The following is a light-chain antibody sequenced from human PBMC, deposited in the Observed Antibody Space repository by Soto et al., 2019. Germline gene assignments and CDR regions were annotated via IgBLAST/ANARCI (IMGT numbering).Light chain of an antibody. CDR2: AVT. V-gene: IGLV2-14*01. Sequence: QSALTQPASVSGSPGQSITISCTGTSSDAGGYNYVSWYQQHPGKAPKLMIYAVTDRPSGVSSRFSGSKSGNTASLTISGLQAEDEADYYCSSYTSSSTLFGTGTRSPS. CDR3: SSYTSSSTL. CDR1: SSDAGGYNY. J-gene: IGLJ1*01.